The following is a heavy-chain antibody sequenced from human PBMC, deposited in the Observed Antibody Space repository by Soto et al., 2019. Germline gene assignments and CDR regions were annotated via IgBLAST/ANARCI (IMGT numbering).Heavy chain of an antibody. CDR1: GGSISSGDYY. D-gene: IGHD2-15*01. V-gene: IGHV4-30-4*01. J-gene: IGHJ4*02. CDR3: AWWLGYGPHFDY. CDR2: IYYSGST. Sequence: QVQLQESGPGLVKPSQTLSLTCTVSGGSISSGDYYWSWIRQPPGKGLEWIGYIYYSGSTYYNPSLKSRDTISVDTSKTPFSLKLSSVTAADTAVYACAWWLGYGPHFDYWGQGTLVTVSS.